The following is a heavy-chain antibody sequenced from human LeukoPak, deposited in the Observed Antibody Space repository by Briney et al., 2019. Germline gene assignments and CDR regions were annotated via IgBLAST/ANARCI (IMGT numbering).Heavy chain of an antibody. Sequence: SVKVSCKASGGTFSRYAISWVRQAPGQGLEWMGGITPMFGTANYAQKFQGRVTITAHESSSTAYMELSSLRSEDTAVYYCARDASIYDNSAYYYLWWGQGTLVTVPS. V-gene: IGHV1-69*13. J-gene: IGHJ4*02. CDR3: ARDASIYDNSAYYYLW. D-gene: IGHD3-22*01. CDR1: GGTFSRYA. CDR2: ITPMFGTA.